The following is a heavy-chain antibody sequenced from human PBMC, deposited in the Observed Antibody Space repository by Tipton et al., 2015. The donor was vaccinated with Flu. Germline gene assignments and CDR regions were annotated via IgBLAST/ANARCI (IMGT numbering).Heavy chain of an antibody. CDR1: GFTFSSYA. D-gene: IGHD3-3*01. CDR3: AKDGGSRFLEWLLY. Sequence: SLRLSCAASGFTFSSYAMSWVRQAPGRGLEWVAGISGTVISTYYADSVKGRFTISRDNVRNTLYLQMNSLRAEDTAVYYCAKDGGSRFLEWLLYLGQGALVTVSS. V-gene: IGHV3-23*01. CDR2: ISGTVIST. J-gene: IGHJ4*02.